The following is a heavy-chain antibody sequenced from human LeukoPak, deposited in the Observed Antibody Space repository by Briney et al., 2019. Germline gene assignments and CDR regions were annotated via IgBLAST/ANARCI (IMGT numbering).Heavy chain of an antibody. CDR1: GRPISIGDYY. J-gene: IGHJ5*02. CDR2: MYYSGST. V-gene: IGHV4-30-4*01. CDR3: ARPYYYDSRIDP. D-gene: IGHD3-22*01. Sequence: SETLSLMCTVSGRPISIGDYYWSWIRQPPGKGLEWIAYMYYSGSTYYNPSLKSRVSMSADTSKNQLSLKLSSVTAADTAVYYCARPYYYDSRIDPWGQGILVTVSS.